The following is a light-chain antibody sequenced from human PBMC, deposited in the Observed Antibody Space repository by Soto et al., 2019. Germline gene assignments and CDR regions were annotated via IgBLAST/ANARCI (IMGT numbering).Light chain of an antibody. CDR1: QSVSSN. CDR3: QQYNNWRT. J-gene: IGKJ1*01. Sequence: EIWMTHSPATLSVSPGERATLSCRASQSVSSNLAWYQQKPGQAPRLLIYGASTRATGIPARFSGSGSGTEFTLTISSLQSEDFAVYYCQQYNNWRTFGQGTKV. CDR2: GAS. V-gene: IGKV3-15*01.